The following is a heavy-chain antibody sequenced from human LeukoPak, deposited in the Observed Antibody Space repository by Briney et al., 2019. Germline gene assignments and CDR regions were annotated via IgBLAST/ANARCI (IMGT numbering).Heavy chain of an antibody. CDR1: GGSISSGGYS. J-gene: IGHJ3*02. V-gene: IGHV4-30-2*01. D-gene: IGHD3-3*01. CDR3: ARETPPYYDFWSGYPGAFDI. CDR2: IYHSGST. Sequence: SQTLSLTCAVSGGSISSGGYSWSWIRQPPGKGLEWIGYIYHSGSTYYNPSLKSRVTISVDRSKNQFSLKLSSVTAADTAVYYCARETPPYYDFWSGYPGAFDIWGQGTMVTVSS.